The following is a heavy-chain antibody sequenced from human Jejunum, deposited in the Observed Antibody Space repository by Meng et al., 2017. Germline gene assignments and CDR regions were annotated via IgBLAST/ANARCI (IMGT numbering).Heavy chain of an antibody. CDR2: IKKDGGET. J-gene: IGHJ4*02. V-gene: IGHV3-7*01. CDR3: ARDNFGAPERYDY. Sequence: GESLKISCATSGFNFNTYVMSWVRQSPGKGLEWVAHIKKDGGETTYADSVKGRFTISRDNAKNSLFLQMNSLRVEDTAMYYCARDNFGAPERYDYWGQGTLVTVSS. CDR1: GFNFNTYV. D-gene: IGHD1-1*01.